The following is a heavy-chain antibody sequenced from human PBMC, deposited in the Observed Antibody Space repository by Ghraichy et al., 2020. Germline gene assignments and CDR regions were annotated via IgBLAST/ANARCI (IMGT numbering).Heavy chain of an antibody. J-gene: IGHJ4*02. CDR2: IYYSGST. CDR1: GGSISSGGYY. Sequence: SETLSLTCTVSGGSISSGGYYWSWIRQHPGKGLEWIGYIYYSGSTYYNPSLKSRVTISVDTSKNQFSLKLSSVTAADTAVYYCARDYYDSSGYHGFDYWGQGTLVTVSS. CDR3: ARDYYDSSGYHGFDY. V-gene: IGHV4-31*03. D-gene: IGHD3-22*01.